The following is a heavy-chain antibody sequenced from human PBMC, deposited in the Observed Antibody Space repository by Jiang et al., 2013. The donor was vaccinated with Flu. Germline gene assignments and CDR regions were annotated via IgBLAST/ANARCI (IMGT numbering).Heavy chain of an antibody. CDR2: IIPIFGTA. J-gene: IGHJ6*02. CDR1: GGTFSSYA. V-gene: IGHV1-69*01. D-gene: IGHD2-2*01. Sequence: EVKKPGSSVKVSCKASGGTFSSYAISWVRQAPGQGLEWMGGIIPIFGTANYAQKFQGRVTITADESTSTAYMELSSLRSEDTAVYYCARDKNIVVVPAARSYCYYYGMDVWGQGTTVTVSS. CDR3: ARDKNIVVVPAARSYCYYYGMDV.